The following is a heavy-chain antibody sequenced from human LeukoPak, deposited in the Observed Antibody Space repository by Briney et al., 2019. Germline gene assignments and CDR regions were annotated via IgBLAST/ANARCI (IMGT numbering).Heavy chain of an antibody. D-gene: IGHD2-15*01. CDR3: AKAGEYCPDGSCYSENYYFDY. CDR2: ITGNGGST. Sequence: GGSLRLSCEASGFSFNNYAMTWVRQAPGRGLEWVSGITGNGGSTYYSVKGRFTISRDNSKNTLFLQMSNLRAEDTAVYYCAKAGEYCPDGSCYSENYYFDYWGQGTLVTVSS. J-gene: IGHJ4*02. V-gene: IGHV3-23*01. CDR1: GFSFNNYA.